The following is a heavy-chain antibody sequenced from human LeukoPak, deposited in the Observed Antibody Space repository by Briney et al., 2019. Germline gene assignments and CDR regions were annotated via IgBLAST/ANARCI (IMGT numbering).Heavy chain of an antibody. Sequence: SETLSLTCAVYGGSFSGYYWSWIRQPPGKGLEWIGEINHSGSTNYNPSLKSRVTISVDTSKNQFSLKLSSVTAAGTAVYYCAREAGAYGDYVGLYYFDYWGQGTLVTVSS. J-gene: IGHJ4*02. V-gene: IGHV4-34*01. D-gene: IGHD4-17*01. CDR2: INHSGST. CDR3: AREAGAYGDYVGLYYFDY. CDR1: GGSFSGYY.